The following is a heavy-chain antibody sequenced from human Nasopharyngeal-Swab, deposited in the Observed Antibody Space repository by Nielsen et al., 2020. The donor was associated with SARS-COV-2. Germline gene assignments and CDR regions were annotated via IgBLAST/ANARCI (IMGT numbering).Heavy chain of an antibody. J-gene: IGHJ6*02. Sequence: ASVKVSCKVSGYTLTELSMHWVRQAPGQGLEWMGWMNPNSGNTGYAQKFQGRVTITRNTSISTAYMELSSLRSEDTAVYYCARGRIVVVPAAMGAYYYGMDVWGQGTTVTVSS. CDR1: GYTLTELS. D-gene: IGHD2-2*01. CDR3: ARGRIVVVPAAMGAYYYGMDV. V-gene: IGHV1-8*03. CDR2: MNPNSGNT.